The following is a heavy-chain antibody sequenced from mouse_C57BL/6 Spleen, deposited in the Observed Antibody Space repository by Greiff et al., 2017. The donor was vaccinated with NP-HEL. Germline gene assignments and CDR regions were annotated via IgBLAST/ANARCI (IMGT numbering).Heavy chain of an antibody. V-gene: IGHV1-81*01. CDR1: GYTFTSYG. CDR3: ARSGLRRAMDY. CDR2: IYPRSGNT. Sequence: LQESGAELARPGASVKLSCKASGYTFTSYGISWVKQRTGQGLEWIGEIYPRSGNTYYNEKFKGKATLTADKSSSTAYMELRSLTSEDSAVYFCARSGLRRAMDYWGQGTSVTVSS. D-gene: IGHD2-2*01. J-gene: IGHJ4*01.